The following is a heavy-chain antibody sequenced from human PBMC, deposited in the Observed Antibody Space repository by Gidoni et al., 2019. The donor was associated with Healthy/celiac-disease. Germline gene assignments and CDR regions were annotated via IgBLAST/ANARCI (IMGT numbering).Heavy chain of an antibody. V-gene: IGHV3-30-3*01. Sequence: QVPLVVSGGVVVQPGRSLRLSCAASGFPFSSYAMHWVRQAPGKGLEWVAVISYDGSNKDYADSVKGRFTISRDNSKNTLYLQMNSRRAEDTAVYYCARDRVLAGYYYYMDVWGKGTTVTVSS. CDR1: GFPFSSYA. CDR3: ARDRVLAGYYYYMDV. CDR2: ISYDGSNK. D-gene: IGHD6-13*01. J-gene: IGHJ6*03.